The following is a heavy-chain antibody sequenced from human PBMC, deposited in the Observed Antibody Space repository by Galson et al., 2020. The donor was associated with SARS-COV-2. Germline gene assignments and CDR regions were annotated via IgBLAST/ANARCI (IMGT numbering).Heavy chain of an antibody. J-gene: IGHJ2*01. CDR1: GFTFNTYP. V-gene: IGHV3-30*04. CDR2: ISYDGSDK. Sequence: GGSLRLSCAASGFTFNTYPIHWVRQAPGKGLEWVAVISYDGSDKYYGDPVKGRFTISRDNPKNTLYLQMNSLRVDDMAVYYCARAPSRHFWSSCRWYFDRWGRGTLVTVSS. CDR3: ARAPSRHFWSSCRWYFDR. D-gene: IGHD3-3*02.